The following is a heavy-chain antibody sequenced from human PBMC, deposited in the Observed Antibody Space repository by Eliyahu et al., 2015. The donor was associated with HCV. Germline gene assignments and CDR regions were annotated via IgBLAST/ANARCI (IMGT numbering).Heavy chain of an antibody. V-gene: IGHV2-26*01. J-gene: IGHJ4*02. Sequence: QVTLKESGPVLVKPTETLTLTCTVSGFSLSNARMGVSWIRQPPGKALEWLAHIFSNDEKSYNTSLKSRLTISKDTSKSQVVLTMTNMDPVDTATYYCARIEWAYYDSSGYPLYYFDYWGQGTLVTVSS. CDR3: ARIEWAYYDSSGYPLYYFDY. CDR2: IFSNDEK. CDR1: GFSLSNARMG. D-gene: IGHD3-22*01.